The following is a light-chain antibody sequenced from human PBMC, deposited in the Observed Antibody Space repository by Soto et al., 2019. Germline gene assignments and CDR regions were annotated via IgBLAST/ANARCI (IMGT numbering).Light chain of an antibody. CDR2: EVN. CDR1: SSDIGGYNY. J-gene: IGLJ3*02. CDR3: SSYTGSNSVM. Sequence: QSALTQPPSASGSPGQSVTISCTGTSSDIGGYNYVSWFQQHPGKAPKLMIYEVNKRPSGVPDRFSGSKSGNTASLTVSGLQAEDEADYYCSSYTGSNSVMFGGGTQLTVL. V-gene: IGLV2-8*01.